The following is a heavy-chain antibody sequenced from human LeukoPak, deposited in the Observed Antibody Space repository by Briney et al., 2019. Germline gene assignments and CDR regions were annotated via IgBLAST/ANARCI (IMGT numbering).Heavy chain of an antibody. CDR2: ISGSGGST. CDR1: GFTFSSYA. V-gene: IGHV3-23*01. D-gene: IGHD3-22*01. Sequence: GGSLRLSCAASGFTFSSYAMSWVRQAPGKGLEWISAISGSGGSTYYADSVKGRFTISRDNSKNTPYLQMNSLRAEDTAVYYCAKEGVVVVKPFDYWGQGTLVTVSS. J-gene: IGHJ4*02. CDR3: AKEGVVVVKPFDY.